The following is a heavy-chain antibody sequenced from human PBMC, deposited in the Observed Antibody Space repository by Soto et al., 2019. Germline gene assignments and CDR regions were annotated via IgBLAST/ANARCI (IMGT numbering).Heavy chain of an antibody. CDR1: RGSINSGDYF. CDR3: GRVGRRDGNSSPGRFET. Sequence: PSGTLSLTCSVSRGSINSGDYFWSWIRQAPGKGLEWIGYTYYDGTTYYSPSLKRRVTVSVDTPKNKFFLKVNSVTAADTAVYYCGRVGRRDGNSSPGRFETWGQGILVTVSS. V-gene: IGHV4-30-4*01. J-gene: IGHJ5*02. CDR2: TYYDGTT. D-gene: IGHD1-26*01.